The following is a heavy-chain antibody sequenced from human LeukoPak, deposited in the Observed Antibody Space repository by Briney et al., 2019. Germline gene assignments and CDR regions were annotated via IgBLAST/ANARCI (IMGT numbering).Heavy chain of an antibody. D-gene: IGHD1-1*01. V-gene: IGHV1-2*02. CDR2: INPNSGGT. Sequence: ASVKVSCKASGYTFTSYYMHWVRQAPGQGLEWMGWINPNSGGTNYAQKFQGRVTMTRDTSISTAYMELSRLRSDDTAVYYCARAATGGYYYYYYYMDVWGKGTTVTVSS. CDR1: GYTFTSYY. CDR3: ARAATGGYYYYYYYMDV. J-gene: IGHJ6*03.